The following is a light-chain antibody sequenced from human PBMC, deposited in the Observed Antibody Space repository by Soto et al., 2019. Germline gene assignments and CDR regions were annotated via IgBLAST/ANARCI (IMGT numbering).Light chain of an antibody. CDR3: SSYAGSNNYV. Sequence: QSALTQPASVSGSPGQSITISCTGTSSDVGGYNYVSWYQQHPGKAPKLMIYEVSNRPSGVSNRFSGSKSGNTASLTVSWLQGEDEADYYCSSYAGSNNYVFGTGTKVTVL. J-gene: IGLJ1*01. CDR1: SSDVGGYNY. V-gene: IGLV2-14*01. CDR2: EVS.